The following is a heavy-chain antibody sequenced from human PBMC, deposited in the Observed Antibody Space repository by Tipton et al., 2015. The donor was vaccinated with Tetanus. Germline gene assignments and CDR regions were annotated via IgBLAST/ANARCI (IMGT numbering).Heavy chain of an antibody. CDR1: GASISSGGYF. CDR2: IYYSGST. D-gene: IGHD3-16*02. CDR3: ARHMAEHDTRYFDL. J-gene: IGHJ3*01. Sequence: LRLSCSVSGASISSGGYFWNWIRHRPGKGLEWIGYIYYSGSTFYNPSLKSRVNISVDTSKNQFSLRLTSVTAADTAVYFCARHMAEHDTRYFDLWGQGTKVTVSS. V-gene: IGHV4-31*03.